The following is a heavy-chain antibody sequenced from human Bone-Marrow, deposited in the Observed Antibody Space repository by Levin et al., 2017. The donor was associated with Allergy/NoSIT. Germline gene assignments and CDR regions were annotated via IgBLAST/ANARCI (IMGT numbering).Heavy chain of an antibody. V-gene: IGHV4-59*01. D-gene: IGHD1-14*01. CDR2: IYYSGST. CDR1: GGSISSNY. Sequence: SQTLSLTCTVSGGSISSNYWSWIRQPPGKGLEWIGYIYYSGSTTYNPSLKSRVTISVDTSKNQFSLMLSSVTAADTAVYYCARGSLTDYYYCYYRDVWGKGTKVTVSS. CDR3: ARGSLTDYYYCYYRDV. J-gene: IGHJ6*03.